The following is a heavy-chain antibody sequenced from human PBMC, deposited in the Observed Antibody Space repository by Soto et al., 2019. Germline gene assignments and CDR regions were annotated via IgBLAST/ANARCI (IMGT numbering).Heavy chain of an antibody. Sequence: ASVKVSCMVSGYTCSIYAVTCVLQSPGQGLDGMGWISGYNGNTVYAQRLLDRVTMTADTVTSTAYMELRSLTSDDTAVYYCARVGFFDFTRIDFWGQGTLVTVSS. CDR2: ISGYNGNT. D-gene: IGHD3-3*01. CDR3: ARVGFFDFTRIDF. V-gene: IGHV1-18*04. J-gene: IGHJ4*02. CDR1: GYTCSIYA.